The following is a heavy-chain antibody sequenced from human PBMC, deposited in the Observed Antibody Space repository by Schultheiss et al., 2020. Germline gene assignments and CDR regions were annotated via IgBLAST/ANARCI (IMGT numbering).Heavy chain of an antibody. Sequence: GESLKISCAASGFTFSSYSMNWVRQAPGKGLEWVSSISSSSSYIYYADSVKGRFTISRDNAKNSLYLQMNSLRAEDTAVYYCARDYIAAAGPFDYWGQGTLVTVSS. J-gene: IGHJ4*02. CDR2: ISSSSSYI. CDR3: ARDYIAAAGPFDY. D-gene: IGHD6-13*01. V-gene: IGHV3-21*01. CDR1: GFTFSSYS.